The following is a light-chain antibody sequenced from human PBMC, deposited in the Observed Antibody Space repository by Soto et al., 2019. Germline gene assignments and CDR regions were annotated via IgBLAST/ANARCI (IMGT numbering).Light chain of an antibody. CDR3: TSWTTSTTMI. Sequence: QSALTQPASVSGSPGQSITISCTGTRSVIGAYNFVSWYQQHPGEVPKLILYDVNVRPSGVSNRFSGSKSGNTASLTISGLQADEEADYYCTSWTTSTTMIFGGGTKVTVL. CDR2: DVN. V-gene: IGLV2-14*03. J-gene: IGLJ2*01. CDR1: RSVIGAYNF.